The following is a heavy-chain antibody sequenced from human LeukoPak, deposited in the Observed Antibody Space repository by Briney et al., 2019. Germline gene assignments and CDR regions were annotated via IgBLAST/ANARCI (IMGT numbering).Heavy chain of an antibody. CDR1: GGSISSYY. J-gene: IGHJ6*02. CDR3: ARDSSSRYYYYGMDV. Sequence: SETLSLTCTVSGGSISSYYWSWIRQPPGKGLEWIGYIYYSGSTYYNPSLKSRVTISVDTSKNQFSLKLSSVTAADTAVYYCARDSSSRYYYYGMDVWGQGTTVTVSS. D-gene: IGHD6-13*01. V-gene: IGHV4-59*12. CDR2: IYYSGST.